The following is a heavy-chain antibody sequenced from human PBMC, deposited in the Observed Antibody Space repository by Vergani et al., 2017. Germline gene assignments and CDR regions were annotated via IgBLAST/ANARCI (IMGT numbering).Heavy chain of an antibody. CDR2: VYTSGMT. CDR3: AREXSYYDGSGCDDYNPYYYEGMDV. J-gene: IGHJ6*02. D-gene: IGHD3-10*01. Sequence: QVQLQESGPRLVRPSQTLSLTCTVSGGSINTGAYYWSWIRQPAGKGLEWIGRVYTSGMTNYNPPLKRRVTILVGRSKSQLSLKLTSMTAGDTAVYFCAREXSYYDGSGCDDYNPYYYEGMDVWGPGTTVTVSS. CDR1: GGSINTGAYY. V-gene: IGHV4-61*02.